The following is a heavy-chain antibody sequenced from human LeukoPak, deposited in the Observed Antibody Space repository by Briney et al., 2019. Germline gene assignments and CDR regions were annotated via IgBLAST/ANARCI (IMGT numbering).Heavy chain of an antibody. CDR1: GYTFTSYY. CDR3: ARDGEAEDTANDWYFDL. J-gene: IGHJ2*01. Sequence: ASVKVSCKASGYTFTSYYMHWVRQAPGQGLEWMGIINPSGGSTSYAQKFQGRVTMTRDTSTSTVYMELSSLRSEDTAVYYCARDGEAEDTANDWYFDLWGRGTLVTVSS. CDR2: INPSGGST. D-gene: IGHD5-18*01. V-gene: IGHV1-46*01.